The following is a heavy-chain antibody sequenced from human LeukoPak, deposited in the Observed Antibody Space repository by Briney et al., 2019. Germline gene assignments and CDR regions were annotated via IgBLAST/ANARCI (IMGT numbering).Heavy chain of an antibody. CDR1: GGSISSGDYY. V-gene: IGHV4-30-4*01. CDR3: ARGYSGYQYFDY. Sequence: SETLSLTCTVSGGSISSGDYYWSWIRQPPGKGLEWIGYIYYSGSTYYNPSLKSRVTISVDTSKNQFSLKLSSVTAADTAVYYCARGYSGYQYFDYWGQGTLVTVSS. D-gene: IGHD5-12*01. CDR2: IYYSGST. J-gene: IGHJ4*02.